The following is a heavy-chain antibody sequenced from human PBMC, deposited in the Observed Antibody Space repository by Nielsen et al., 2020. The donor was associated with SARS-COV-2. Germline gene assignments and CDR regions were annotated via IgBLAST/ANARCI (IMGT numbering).Heavy chain of an antibody. J-gene: IGHJ6*02. CDR2: IIPILGIA. V-gene: IGHV1-69*02. CDR3: ARNTVDTAMDTYYYYYGMDV. D-gene: IGHD5-18*01. CDR1: GGTFSSYT. Sequence: SVKVSCKASGGTFSSYTISWVRQAPGQGLEWMGRIIPILGIANYAQKFQGRVTITADKSTSTAYMELSSLRSEDTAVYYCARNTVDTAMDTYYYYYGMDVWGQGTTVTVSS.